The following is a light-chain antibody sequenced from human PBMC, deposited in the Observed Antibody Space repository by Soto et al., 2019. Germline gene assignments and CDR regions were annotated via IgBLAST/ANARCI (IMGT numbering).Light chain of an antibody. CDR3: QQYNGGPPPT. V-gene: IGKV3-15*01. J-gene: IGKJ4*01. Sequence: EIVMTQSPATLSVSPGERATLSCRASQSVSSNLAWYQQKPGQAPRLLMYAVSTRATGIPARFSGSGSGTAFTLTISSLQSEDFALYYCQQYNGGPPPTFGGGTKVEIK. CDR1: QSVSSN. CDR2: AVS.